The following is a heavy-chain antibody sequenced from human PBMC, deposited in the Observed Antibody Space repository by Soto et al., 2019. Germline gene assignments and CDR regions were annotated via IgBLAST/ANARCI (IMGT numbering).Heavy chain of an antibody. Sequence: DVQVVESGGGLVQPGESLRLSCVASGFTFSSYTMNWVRQAPGKGLEWLSYISRESEAKFYADSVRGRFTISRDNAKNSLYLQMNSLRDEDTAVYYCMRDWSDRTQYYYGMDVWGQGTTVTVSS. CDR1: GFTFSSYT. CDR3: MRDWSDRTQYYYGMDV. J-gene: IGHJ6*02. V-gene: IGHV3-48*02. D-gene: IGHD3-3*01. CDR2: ISRESEAK.